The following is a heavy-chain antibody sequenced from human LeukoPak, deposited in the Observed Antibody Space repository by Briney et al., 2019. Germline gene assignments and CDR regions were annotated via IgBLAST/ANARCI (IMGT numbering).Heavy chain of an antibody. V-gene: IGHV1-18*01. CDR1: DYIFTSYG. J-gene: IGHJ4*02. CDR3: ARDGYCSGGSCYGGGVDY. Sequence: ASVKVSCKASDYIFTSYGISWVRQAPGQGLEWMGWISAYNGNTNYAQKLQGRVTMTTDTSTSTAYMELRSLRSDDTAVYYCARDGYCSGGSCYGGGVDYWGQGTLVTVSS. D-gene: IGHD2-15*01. CDR2: ISAYNGNT.